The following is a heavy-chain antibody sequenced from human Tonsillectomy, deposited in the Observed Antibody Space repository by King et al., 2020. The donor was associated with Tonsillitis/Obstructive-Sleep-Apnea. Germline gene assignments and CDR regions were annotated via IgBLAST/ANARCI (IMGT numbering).Heavy chain of an antibody. CDR2: MNPNSGNT. CDR3: VRGRYYYGSGSYSWFDP. V-gene: IGHV1-8*01. D-gene: IGHD3-10*01. J-gene: IGHJ5*02. Sequence: QLVQSGAEVKKPGASVKVSCKASGYTFTSYDINWVRQATGQGLEWMGWMNPNSGNTGYAQKFQGRVTMTRNTSTSTAYMELSSLRSEDTAVYYCVRGRYYYGSGSYSWFDPWGQGTLVTVSS. CDR1: GYTFTSYD.